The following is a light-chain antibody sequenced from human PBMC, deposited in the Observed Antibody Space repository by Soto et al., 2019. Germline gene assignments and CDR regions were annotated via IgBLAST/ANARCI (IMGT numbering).Light chain of an antibody. J-gene: IGKJ4*01. CDR1: QSITNF. Sequence: DIQMTQSPSSLSASVGDKLTITCRANQSITNFLNWYQEKPGEVPKLLIYAASRLESGVPSRFSGSGSGTDFALTINTLQPEDFATYYCQQSYTTPRLSFGGGTRVEFK. CDR2: AAS. CDR3: QQSYTTPRLS. V-gene: IGKV1-39*01.